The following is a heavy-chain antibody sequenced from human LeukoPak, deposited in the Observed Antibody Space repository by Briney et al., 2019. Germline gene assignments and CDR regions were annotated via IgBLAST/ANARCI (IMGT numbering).Heavy chain of an antibody. J-gene: IGHJ3*02. CDR2: ISGNNGYT. Sequence: ASVKVSCKASGYTFTNYGISWVRQAPGQGLEWMGWISGNNGYTNYAQKFQGRVTITADKSTSTAYMELSSLRSEDTAVYYCARTLGPHAFDIWGQGTMVTVSS. CDR3: ARTLGPHAFDI. V-gene: IGHV1-18*01. D-gene: IGHD7-27*01. CDR1: GYTFTNYG.